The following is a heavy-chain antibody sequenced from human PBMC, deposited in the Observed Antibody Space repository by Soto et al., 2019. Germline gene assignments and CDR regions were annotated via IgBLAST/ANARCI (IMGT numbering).Heavy chain of an antibody. CDR1: GYTFTSYA. CDR3: ARPYYSNYAGGVAPTDYYMDV. CDR2: INTNTGNP. J-gene: IGHJ6*03. Sequence: QVQLVQSGSELKKPGASVKVSCKASGYTFTSYAMNWVRQAPGQGLEWMGWINTNTGNPTYAQGFTGRFVFSLDTSVSKAYLQICSLKAEDTAVYYCARPYYSNYAGGVAPTDYYMDVWGKGTTVTVSS. D-gene: IGHD4-4*01. V-gene: IGHV7-4-1*01.